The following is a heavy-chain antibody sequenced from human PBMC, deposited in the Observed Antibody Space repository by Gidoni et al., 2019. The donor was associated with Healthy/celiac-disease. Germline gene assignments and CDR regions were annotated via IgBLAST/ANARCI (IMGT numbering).Heavy chain of an antibody. Sequence: QVTLKESGPVLVTPTETLTLTCTVSGFSLSNARMGVSWIRQPPGKALEWLAHIFSNDEKSYSTSLKSRLTISKDTSKSQVVLTMTNMDPEDTATYYCARAEMTTDYYYGMDVWGQGTTVTVSS. CDR3: ARAEMTTDYYYGMDV. D-gene: IGHD4-17*01. CDR2: IFSNDEK. J-gene: IGHJ6*02. V-gene: IGHV2-26*01. CDR1: GFSLSNARMG.